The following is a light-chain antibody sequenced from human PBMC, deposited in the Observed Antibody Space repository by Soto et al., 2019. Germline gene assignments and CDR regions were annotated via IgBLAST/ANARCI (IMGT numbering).Light chain of an antibody. CDR2: EVN. J-gene: IGLJ1*01. CDR1: SSDVGGYNY. CDR3: TSYAGGNNV. Sequence: ALTQPPSASGSPGQSVTISCTGSSSDVGGYNYVSWYQQHPGKVPKLMVYEVNKRPSGVPDRFSGSKSGNTASLTVSGLQGEDEADYYCTSYAGGNNVFGTGTKVTVL. V-gene: IGLV2-8*01.